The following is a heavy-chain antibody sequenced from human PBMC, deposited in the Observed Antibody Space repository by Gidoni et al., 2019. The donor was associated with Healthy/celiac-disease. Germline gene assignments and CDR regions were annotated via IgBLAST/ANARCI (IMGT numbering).Heavy chain of an antibody. V-gene: IGHV4-59*01. Sequence: QVQLHESRPGLLLPSETLSLPCTLSVGSISSYYWSWIRQPPGKGLEWIGYIYYSGSTNYNHSLKSRVTISVDTAKNQCSLKLRAVTDADTAVYYCARTGRTKWTKYDNWGQGTLVTVSS. J-gene: IGHJ4*02. D-gene: IGHD1-26*01. CDR3: ARTGRTKWTKYDN. CDR2: IYYSGST. CDR1: VGSISSYY.